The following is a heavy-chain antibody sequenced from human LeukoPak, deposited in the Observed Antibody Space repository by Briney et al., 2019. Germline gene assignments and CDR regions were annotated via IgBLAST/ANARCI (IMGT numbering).Heavy chain of an antibody. J-gene: IGHJ5*02. CDR3: ARLEIAAAGNRWFDP. CDR2: INHSGST. V-gene: IGHV4-34*01. Sequence: SETLSHTCAVYGGSFSGYYWSWIRQPPGKGLEWIGEINHSGSTNYNPSLKSRVTISVDTSKNQFSLKLSSVTAADTAVYYCARLEIAAAGNRWFDPWGQGTLVTVSS. D-gene: IGHD6-13*01. CDR1: GGSFSGYY.